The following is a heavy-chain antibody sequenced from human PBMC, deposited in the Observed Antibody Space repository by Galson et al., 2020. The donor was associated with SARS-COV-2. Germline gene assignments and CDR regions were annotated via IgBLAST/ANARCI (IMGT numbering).Heavy chain of an antibody. J-gene: IGHJ4*02. CDR1: GGSFSGYY. CDR2: INQSGNT. V-gene: IGHV4-34*01. Sequence: SQASETLSLTCAVYGGSFSGYYWSWIRQAPGKGLEWIGEINQSGNTHYNPSLKSRVTISVDTSKNQFSLKLTSVTAADTAVYYCARGTRDITMIVMIVTTVSYYLDYGGQGTLGTVSS. CDR3: ARGTRDITMIVMIVTTVSYYLDY. D-gene: IGHD3-22*01.